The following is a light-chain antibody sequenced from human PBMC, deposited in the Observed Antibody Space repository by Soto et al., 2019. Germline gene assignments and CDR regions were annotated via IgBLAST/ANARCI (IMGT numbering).Light chain of an antibody. J-gene: IGKJ5*01. CDR1: QSVXYSSNNKNY. CDR3: QQYGSSPIT. CDR2: WAS. V-gene: IGKV4-1*01. Sequence: DIVMTQSPDSLAVSLGERATINGKSSQSVXYSSNNKNYLAWYQQKPGQPPKLLIDWASTRESGGPDRFSGSGSGTDFTLTSSRLEPEDFAVYYCQQYGSSPITFGQGTRLEIK.